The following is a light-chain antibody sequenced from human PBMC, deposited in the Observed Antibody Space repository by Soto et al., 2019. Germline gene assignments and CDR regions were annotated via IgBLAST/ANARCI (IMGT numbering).Light chain of an antibody. Sequence: DIQMTQSPSSVSASVGDRVTITCRASQGISSWLGWYQQKPGKAPKLLLYAASSLHSGVPSRFSGSAAGTDFTLSISSLQPEDFSTYYCQQADSFPFTLGGLTKVEIK. CDR1: QGISSW. CDR2: AAS. CDR3: QQADSFPFT. J-gene: IGKJ4*01. V-gene: IGKV1D-12*01.